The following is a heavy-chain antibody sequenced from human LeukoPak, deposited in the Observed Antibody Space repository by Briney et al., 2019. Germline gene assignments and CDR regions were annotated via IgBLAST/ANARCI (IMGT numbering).Heavy chain of an antibody. CDR1: GGTFSSYA. Sequence: ASVKVSCKASGGTFSSYAISWVRQAPGQGLEWMGGIIPIFGTANYAQKFQGRVTITADESTSTAYMELSSLRSEDTAVYYCAREGPMLGVNPLYFDYWGQGTLVTVSS. D-gene: IGHD3-16*01. J-gene: IGHJ4*02. CDR3: AREGPMLGVNPLYFDY. CDR2: IIPIFGTA. V-gene: IGHV1-69*13.